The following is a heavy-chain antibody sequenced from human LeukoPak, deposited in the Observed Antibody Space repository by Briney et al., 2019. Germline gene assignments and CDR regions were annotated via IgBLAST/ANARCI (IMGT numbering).Heavy chain of an antibody. Sequence: GGSLRLSCAASGFTFSSYGMHWVRQAPGKGLEWAAFIRYDGSNKYYADSVKGRFTISRDNSKNTLYLQMNSLRAEDTAVYYCAKADSSSSGGYYYMDVWGKGTTVTVSS. J-gene: IGHJ6*03. CDR1: GFTFSSYG. D-gene: IGHD6-6*01. CDR2: IRYDGSNK. CDR3: AKADSSSSGGYYYMDV. V-gene: IGHV3-30*02.